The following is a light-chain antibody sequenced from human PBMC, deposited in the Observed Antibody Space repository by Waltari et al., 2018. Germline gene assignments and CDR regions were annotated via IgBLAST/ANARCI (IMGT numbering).Light chain of an antibody. V-gene: IGLV2-14*03. CDR3: SSYTRVSASVV. J-gene: IGLJ3*02. CDR2: DVS. Sequence: QSALTQPASVSGSPGQSITTSSPGTTSALGTDNNAPWYQQHPGRAPKLIIYDVSKRPSGVSIRFSGSKSDNTASLTISGLQAEDEADYYCSSYTRVSASVVFGGGTKLTVL. CDR1: TSALGTDNN.